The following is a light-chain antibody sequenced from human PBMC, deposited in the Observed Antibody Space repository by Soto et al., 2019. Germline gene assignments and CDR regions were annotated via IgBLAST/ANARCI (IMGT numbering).Light chain of an antibody. J-gene: IGLJ1*01. CDR1: SSDVGAYNY. CDR2: EVS. Sequence: QSALTQPASVSGSPGQSITISCTGTSSDVGAYNYVSWYQHHPGRAPKLIIFEVSHRPSGVSDRFSGSKSGNTASLTISGLQTEDEADYYCTSYAGSYTYVFGTGTKVTVL. CDR3: TSYAGSYTYV. V-gene: IGLV2-14*01.